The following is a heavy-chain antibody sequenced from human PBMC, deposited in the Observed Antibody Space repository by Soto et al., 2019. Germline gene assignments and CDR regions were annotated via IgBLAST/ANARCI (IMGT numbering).Heavy chain of an antibody. CDR1: GGTFSSYA. D-gene: IGHD2-2*02. CDR3: ARRRYCSSTSCYTHYYYGMDV. J-gene: IGHJ6*02. V-gene: IGHV1-69*06. Sequence: GASVKVSCKASGGTFSSYAISWVRQAPGQGLEWMGGIIPIFGTANYAQKFQGRVTITADKSTSTAYMELSSLRSEDTAVYYCARRRYCSSTSCYTHYYYGMDVWGQGTTVTV. CDR2: IIPIFGTA.